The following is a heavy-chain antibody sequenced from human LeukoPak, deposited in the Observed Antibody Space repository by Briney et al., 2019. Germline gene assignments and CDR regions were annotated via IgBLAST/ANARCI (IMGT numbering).Heavy chain of an antibody. J-gene: IGHJ4*02. Sequence: GESLKISCKGSGYSFTSYWIGWVRQMPGKGLEWMGIIYPGDSDTRYSPSFQGQVTISADKSISTAYLQWSSLKASDTAMYYCARDFGDFWSGYPSYYFDYWGQGTLVTVSS. D-gene: IGHD3-3*01. V-gene: IGHV5-51*01. CDR3: ARDFGDFWSGYPSYYFDY. CDR1: GYSFTSYW. CDR2: IYPGDSDT.